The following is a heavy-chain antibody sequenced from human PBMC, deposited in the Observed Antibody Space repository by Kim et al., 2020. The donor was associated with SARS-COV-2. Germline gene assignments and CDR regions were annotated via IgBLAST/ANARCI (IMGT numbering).Heavy chain of an antibody. CDR1: GFTFSSYG. Sequence: GGSLRLSCAASGFTFSSYGMHWVRQAPGKGLEWVAVIWYDGSNKYYADSVKGRFTISRDNSKNTLYLQMNSLRAVDTAVYYCARQDQSSLYYYYGMDVWGQGTTVTVSS. V-gene: IGHV3-33*01. CDR2: IWYDGSNK. J-gene: IGHJ6*02. CDR3: ARQDQSSLYYYYGMDV.